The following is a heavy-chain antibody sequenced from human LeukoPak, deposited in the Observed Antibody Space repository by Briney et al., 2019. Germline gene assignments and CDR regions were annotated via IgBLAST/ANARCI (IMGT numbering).Heavy chain of an antibody. CDR1: GTSFSGYH. CDR3: ARDPTTVVTTPYYFDF. D-gene: IGHD4-23*01. J-gene: IGHJ4*02. Sequence: SETLSLTCAVHGTSFSGYHWNWIRQFPGKGLEWIGEINDRGRTNYNPSLESRVTISVDTSKKQFSLKLSSVTAADTAVYYCARDPTTVVTTPYYFDFWGQGTLVTVSS. V-gene: IGHV4-34*01. CDR2: INDRGRT.